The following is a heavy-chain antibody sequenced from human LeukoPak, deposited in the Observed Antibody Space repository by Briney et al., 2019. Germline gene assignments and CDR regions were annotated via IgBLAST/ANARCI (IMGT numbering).Heavy chain of an antibody. D-gene: IGHD1-1*01. CDR2: IAGGDEST. J-gene: IGHJ4*02. CDR1: GFIFNTNG. CDR3: ARGVYWSLDY. Sequence: GGSLRLSCAISGFIFNTNGMNWVRQSPGKGLEWLATIAGGDESTYYADSVKGRFAISRDNTKNTVFLHMNSLRVEDTAVYYCARGVYWSLDYWGQGTPVTVSS. V-gene: IGHV3-23*01.